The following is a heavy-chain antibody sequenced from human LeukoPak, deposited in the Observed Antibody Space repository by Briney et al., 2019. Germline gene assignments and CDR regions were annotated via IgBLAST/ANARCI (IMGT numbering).Heavy chain of an antibody. CDR3: ARDGEWWSRGSDAFDI. CDR1: GFTFSSYW. J-gene: IGHJ3*02. Sequence: GGSLRLSCAASGFTFSSYWMSWVRQAPGKGLEWVANIKQDGSEKYYVDSVKWRFTISRDNAKNSLYLQMNSLRAEDTAVYYCARDGEWWSRGSDAFDIWGQGTMVTVSS. D-gene: IGHD2-15*01. V-gene: IGHV3-7*03. CDR2: IKQDGSEK.